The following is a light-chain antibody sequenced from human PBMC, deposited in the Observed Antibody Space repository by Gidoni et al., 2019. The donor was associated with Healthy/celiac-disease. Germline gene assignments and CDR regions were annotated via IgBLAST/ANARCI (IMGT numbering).Light chain of an antibody. CDR3: QQRSNWPPKWT. CDR1: QSVSRY. J-gene: IGKJ1*01. CDR2: DAS. Sequence: EIVLTQSPATLSLSPGESATLSCRASQSVSRYLAWYQQKPGQAPRLLIYDASNRATGIPARFSGSGSGTDFTLTISSLEPEDFAVYYCQQRSNWPPKWTFGQGTKVEIK. V-gene: IGKV3-11*01.